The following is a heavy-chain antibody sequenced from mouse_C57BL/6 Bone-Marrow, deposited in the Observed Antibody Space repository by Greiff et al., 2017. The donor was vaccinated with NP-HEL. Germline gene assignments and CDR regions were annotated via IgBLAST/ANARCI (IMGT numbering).Heavy chain of an antibody. CDR1: GYTFTSYW. Sequence: QVQLQQSGAELVKPGASVKLSCKASGYTFTSYWMQWVKQRPGQGLEWIGEIDPSDSYTKYNQKCKGKATMTVDTSSSTAYMQLSSLTSEDSAVYYCARGSIYYGNYGDYWGQGTTLTVSS. D-gene: IGHD2-1*01. J-gene: IGHJ2*01. V-gene: IGHV1-50*01. CDR2: IDPSDSYT. CDR3: ARGSIYYGNYGDY.